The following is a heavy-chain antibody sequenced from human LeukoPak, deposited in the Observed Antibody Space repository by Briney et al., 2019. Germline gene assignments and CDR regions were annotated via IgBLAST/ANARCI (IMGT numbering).Heavy chain of an antibody. CDR2: ISAYNGNT. CDR1: GYTFTSYG. D-gene: IGHD3-22*01. V-gene: IGHV1-18*01. J-gene: IGHJ4*02. Sequence: ASVKVSCKASGYTFTSYGISWVRQAPGQGLEWMGWISAYNGNTNYAQKLQGRVTMTTDTSTSTAYMELRSLRSDDTAVYYCARARYYDSSGYYYFDYWGQGTLVTVSS. CDR3: ARARYYDSSGYYYFDY.